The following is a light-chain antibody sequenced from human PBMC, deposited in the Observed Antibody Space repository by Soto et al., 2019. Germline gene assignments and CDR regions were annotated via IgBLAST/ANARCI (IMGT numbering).Light chain of an antibody. J-gene: IGKJ4*01. CDR3: EQYDKSIT. Sequence: EIVLTQSPGTLSLSPGERATLSCRASQSVSSSYLAWYQQKPGQAPRLLIYGASSRATGIPDRFSGSGSGTDFTPTINRLEPEDCAVYYCEQYDKSITFGGGTKVEIK. CDR1: QSVSSSY. V-gene: IGKV3-20*01. CDR2: GAS.